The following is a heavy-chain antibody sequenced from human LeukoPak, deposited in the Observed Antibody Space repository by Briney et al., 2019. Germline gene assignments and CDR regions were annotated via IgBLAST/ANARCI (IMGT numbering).Heavy chain of an antibody. Sequence: GGSLRLSCAASGFTFSSYAMSWVRQAPGKGLEWVSAISGSSGSTYYADSVKGRFTISRDNSKNTLYLQMNSLRAEDTAVYYCAKGLGRIAAAGRSQNYYYYGMDVWGQGTTVTVSS. CDR1: GFTFSSYA. V-gene: IGHV3-23*01. J-gene: IGHJ6*02. CDR2: ISGSSGST. CDR3: AKGLGRIAAAGRSQNYYYYGMDV. D-gene: IGHD6-13*01.